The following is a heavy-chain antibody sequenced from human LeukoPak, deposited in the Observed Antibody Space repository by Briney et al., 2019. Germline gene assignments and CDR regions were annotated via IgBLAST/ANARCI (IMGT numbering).Heavy chain of an antibody. J-gene: IGHJ4*02. CDR3: AKQLGYCSDGSCYFPY. CDR2: ISNNGGYT. CDR1: GFTFSSSA. V-gene: IGHV3-23*01. D-gene: IGHD2-15*01. Sequence: GGSLRLSCAASGFTFSSSAMSWVRQAPGKGLEWVSAISNNGGYTYYANSVQGRFTISRDNSKSTLCLQMNSLRAEDTAVYYCAKQLGYCSDGSCYFPYWGQGTLVTVSS.